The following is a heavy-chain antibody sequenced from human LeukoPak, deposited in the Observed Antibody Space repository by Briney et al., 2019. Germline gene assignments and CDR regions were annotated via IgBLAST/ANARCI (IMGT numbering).Heavy chain of an antibody. D-gene: IGHD6-19*01. V-gene: IGHV4-34*01. J-gene: IGHJ4*02. CDR1: GGSFSGYY. CDR3: ATTPKQWLVRDY. CDR2: INHSGST. Sequence: SETLSLTCAVYGGSFSGYYWSWIRQPPGKGLEWIGEINHSGSTNYNPSLKSRVTISVDTSKNQFSLKLSSVTAADTAMYYCATTPKQWLVRDYWGQGTRSPSPQ.